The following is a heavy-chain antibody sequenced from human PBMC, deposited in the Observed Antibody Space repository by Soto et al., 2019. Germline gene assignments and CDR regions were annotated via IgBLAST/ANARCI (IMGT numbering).Heavy chain of an antibody. CDR3: ASTRSGWYRVYFAY. Sequence: SETLSLTCTVSGGSISSYYWSWIRQPAGKGLEWIGRIHTSGSTNYNPSLKSRVTMSVDTSKNQFSLKLSSVTAADTAVYYCASTRSGWYRVYFAYWGQGTLVTVSS. J-gene: IGHJ4*02. CDR1: GGSISSYY. V-gene: IGHV4-4*07. CDR2: IHTSGST. D-gene: IGHD6-19*01.